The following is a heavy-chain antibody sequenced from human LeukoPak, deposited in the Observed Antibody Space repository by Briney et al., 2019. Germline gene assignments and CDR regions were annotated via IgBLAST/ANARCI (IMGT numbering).Heavy chain of an antibody. CDR1: GGSTSSYY. CDR3: ASTPGYAGGSVVFDP. CDR2: IYISGST. V-gene: IGHV4-4*07. D-gene: IGHD2-2*01. Sequence: SETLSLTCTVSGGSTSSYYWSWIRQPAGKGLEWIGRIYISGSTNYNPSLKSRVTISVDTSKNQFSLKLSSVTAADTAVYYCASTPGYAGGSVVFDPWGQGTLVTVSS. J-gene: IGHJ5*02.